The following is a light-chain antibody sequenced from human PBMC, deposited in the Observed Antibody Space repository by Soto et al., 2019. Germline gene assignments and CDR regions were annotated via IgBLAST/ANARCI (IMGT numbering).Light chain of an antibody. CDR3: QTWGTGIQV. Sequence: QPVLTQSPSASASLGASVKLTCTLSRGHNNYAIACHQQQPEKGPRYLMKVNSDGSHSKGDGIPDRFSGSRSGAERYLTISSLQSEDEADYYCQTWGTGIQVFGGGTKLTVL. J-gene: IGLJ3*02. CDR1: RGHNNYA. V-gene: IGLV4-69*01. CDR2: VNSDGSH.